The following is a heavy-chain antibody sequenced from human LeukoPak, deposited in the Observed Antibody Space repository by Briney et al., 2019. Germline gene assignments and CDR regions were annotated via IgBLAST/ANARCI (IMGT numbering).Heavy chain of an antibody. D-gene: IGHD5-24*01. CDR2: IKQDGSKK. CDR1: GFPFSSYW. CDR3: TRVGYIDEGIDY. Sequence: GGSLRLSCVASGFPFSSYWMTWVRQAPRKGLEWVANIKQDGSKKSYVDSVKGRFTISRDNAKNSLYLQMNCLRAEDTAIYYCTRVGYIDEGIDYWGQGTLVTVSS. J-gene: IGHJ4*02. V-gene: IGHV3-7*04.